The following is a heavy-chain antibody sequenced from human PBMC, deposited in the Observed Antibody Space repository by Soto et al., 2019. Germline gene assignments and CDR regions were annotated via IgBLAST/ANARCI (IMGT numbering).Heavy chain of an antibody. Sequence: ASVKVSCKASENTFIGYYLHWVRQAPGQGLEWMGWISPYSGDTDSAQKFQGRVTLTRDTSTRTVYMELSRRTSDDTAVYYCARLTGVFRLVLDYWGQGTQVTVSS. CDR3: ARLTGVFRLVLDY. CDR1: ENTFIGYY. V-gene: IGHV1-2*02. J-gene: IGHJ4*02. CDR2: ISPYSGDT. D-gene: IGHD3-16*01.